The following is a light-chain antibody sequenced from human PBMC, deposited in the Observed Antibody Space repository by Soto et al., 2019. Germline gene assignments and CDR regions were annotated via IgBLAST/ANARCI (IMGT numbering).Light chain of an antibody. CDR1: STDVGGYNY. J-gene: IGLJ1*01. V-gene: IGLV2-14*01. Sequence: QSALTQPASVSGSPGQSITISCTGTSTDVGGYNYVSWYQQHPGKAPKLMIYEVSSRPSGVSNRFSGSKSSNTASLTVSGLQAEDEADYYCSSYTSSSTYVFGTGTKLTVL. CDR2: EVS. CDR3: SSYTSSSTYV.